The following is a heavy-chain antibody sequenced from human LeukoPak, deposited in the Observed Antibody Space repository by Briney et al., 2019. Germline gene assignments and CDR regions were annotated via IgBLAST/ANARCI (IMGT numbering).Heavy chain of an antibody. CDR2: ISGSGSST. Sequence: PGGSLRLSCAASGFTFTSYAMNWVRQAPGKGLEWVSTISGSGSSTYYVDSVKGRFTISRDNSKNTLYLQKNSLRADDTAIYYCAKSMTLQWRGFFDLWGRGTHVTVSS. V-gene: IGHV3-23*01. CDR1: GFTFTSYA. J-gene: IGHJ2*01. D-gene: IGHD6-19*01. CDR3: AKSMTLQWRGFFDL.